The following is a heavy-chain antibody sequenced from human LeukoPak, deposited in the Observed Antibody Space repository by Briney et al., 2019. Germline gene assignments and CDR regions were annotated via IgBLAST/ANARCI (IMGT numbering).Heavy chain of an antibody. CDR1: GGTFSSYA. J-gene: IGHJ4*02. CDR2: IIPIFGTA. D-gene: IGHD6-19*01. V-gene: IGHV1-69*13. Sequence: ASVKVSCKASGGTFSSYAISWVRQAPGQGLKWMEGIIPIFGTANYAQKFQGRVTITADESTSTAHMELSSLRSEDTAVYYCARDSSGWYTADYWGQGTLVTVSS. CDR3: ARDSSGWYTADY.